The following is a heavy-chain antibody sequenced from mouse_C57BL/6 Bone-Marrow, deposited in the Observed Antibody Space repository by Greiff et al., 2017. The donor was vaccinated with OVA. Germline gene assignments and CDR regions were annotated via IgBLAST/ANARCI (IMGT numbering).Heavy chain of an antibody. J-gene: IGHJ4*01. CDR3: TVQLRFYMDY. Sequence: VQLQQSGAELVRPGASVTLSCKASGYTFTDYEMPWVKQTPVHGLDWIGAIDPETGGTSYNQKFKGKAMLTADKYYSSAYMQLRSMTAEDSDVYYCTVQLRFYMDYWGQGTSVTVSS. V-gene: IGHV1-15*01. CDR1: GYTFTDYE. CDR2: IDPETGGT. D-gene: IGHD3-2*02.